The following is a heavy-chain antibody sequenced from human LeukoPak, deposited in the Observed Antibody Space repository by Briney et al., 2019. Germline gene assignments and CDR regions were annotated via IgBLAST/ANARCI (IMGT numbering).Heavy chain of an antibody. CDR3: AREPVVVVAADDLVGDY. V-gene: IGHV1-2*02. D-gene: IGHD2-15*01. CDR2: INPNSGGT. CDR1: GYTFTGYD. Sequence: ASVKISCKASGYTFTGYDMHWVRQAPGQGLEWMGWINPNSGGTNYAQKFQGRVTMTGDTSISTAYMELSRLRSDDTAVYYCAREPVVVVAADDLVGDYWGQGTLVTVSS. J-gene: IGHJ4*02.